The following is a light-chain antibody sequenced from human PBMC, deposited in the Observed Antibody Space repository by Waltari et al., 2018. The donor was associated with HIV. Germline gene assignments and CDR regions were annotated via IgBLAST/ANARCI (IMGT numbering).Light chain of an antibody. J-gene: IGKJ5*01. CDR2: GAS. Sequence: EVVMTQSPATLSVSVGERATLSCRGSQSVNTNLAWYQQKPGQAPRLLIYGASTRATGIPARFSDSGSGTDFTLTIASLQSEDFAVYDCQQYNNWPITFGQGTRLGI. CDR3: QQYNNWPIT. CDR1: QSVNTN. V-gene: IGKV3-15*01.